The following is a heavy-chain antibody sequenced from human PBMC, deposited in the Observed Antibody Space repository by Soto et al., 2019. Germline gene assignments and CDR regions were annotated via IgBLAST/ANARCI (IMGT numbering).Heavy chain of an antibody. D-gene: IGHD3-9*01. CDR3: AKDGWTYYDILTGPPGDYYYGMDV. CDR1: GFTFSSYA. CDR2: ISGSGGST. V-gene: IGHV3-23*01. Sequence: GGSLRLSCAASGFTFSSYAMSWVRQAPGKGLEWVSAISGSGGSTYYADSVKGRFTISRDNSKNTLYLQMNSLRAEDTAVYYCAKDGWTYYDILTGPPGDYYYGMDVWGQGTTVTVSS. J-gene: IGHJ6*02.